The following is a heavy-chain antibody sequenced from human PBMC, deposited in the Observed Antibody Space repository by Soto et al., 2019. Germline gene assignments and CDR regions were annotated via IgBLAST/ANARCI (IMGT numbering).Heavy chain of an antibody. Sequence: SETLSLTCTVSGGPISSYYWRWIRQPPGKGLEWIGHIYYSGSTNYNPSLKCRVTISVDTSNNQFSLKLCSVTAADTAVYYCARVRYYGSGTYYPDFWGQGTLVTVSS. CDR1: GGPISSYY. D-gene: IGHD3-10*01. CDR2: IYYSGST. J-gene: IGHJ4*02. V-gene: IGHV4-59*01. CDR3: ARVRYYGSGTYYPDF.